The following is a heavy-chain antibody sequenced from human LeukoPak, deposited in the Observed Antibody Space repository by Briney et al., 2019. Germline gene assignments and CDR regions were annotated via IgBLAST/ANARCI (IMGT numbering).Heavy chain of an antibody. J-gene: IGHJ3*02. CDR1: GFTFSSYA. V-gene: IGHV3-64*01. CDR2: ISSNGGST. D-gene: IGHD1-14*01. CDR3: ARVAAGLLDDAFDI. Sequence: TGGSLRLSCAASGFTFSSYAMHWVRQAPGKGLEYVSAISSNGGSTYYTNSVKGRFTISRDNSKNTLYLQMGSLRAEDMAVYYCARVAAGLLDDAFDIWGQGTMVTVSS.